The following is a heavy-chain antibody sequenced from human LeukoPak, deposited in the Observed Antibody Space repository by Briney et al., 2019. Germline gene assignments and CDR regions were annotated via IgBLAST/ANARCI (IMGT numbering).Heavy chain of an antibody. V-gene: IGHV1-69*05. Sequence: SVKVSCKASGGTFSSYAISWVRQAPGQGLEWMGGIIPIFGTANYAQKFQGRVTITTDESTSTAYMELSSLRSEDTAVYYCAREPPYYGSGSYSPGDNRFDPWGQGTLVTVSS. CDR2: IIPIFGTA. J-gene: IGHJ5*02. D-gene: IGHD3-10*01. CDR1: GGTFSSYA. CDR3: AREPPYYGSGSYSPGDNRFDP.